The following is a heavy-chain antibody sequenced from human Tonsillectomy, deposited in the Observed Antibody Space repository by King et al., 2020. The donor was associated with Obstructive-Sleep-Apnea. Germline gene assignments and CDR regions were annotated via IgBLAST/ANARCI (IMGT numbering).Heavy chain of an antibody. V-gene: IGHV4-61*01. CDR1: GGSVSSGSDY. CDR3: ARVRDSSGWYYFDY. CDR2: IYYSVST. D-gene: IGHD6-19*01. Sequence: VQLQESGPGLVKPSETLSLTCTVSGGSVSSGSDYWSWIRQPPGKGLEWSGYIYYSVSTNYNPSLKSRVTISVDTSKNQFALKLSSVTAADTAVYYCARVRDSSGWYYFDYWGQGTLVTVSS. J-gene: IGHJ4*02.